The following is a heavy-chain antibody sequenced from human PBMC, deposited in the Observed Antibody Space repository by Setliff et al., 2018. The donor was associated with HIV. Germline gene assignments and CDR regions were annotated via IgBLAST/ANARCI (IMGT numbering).Heavy chain of an antibody. CDR1: GDSVNDRSYF. Sequence: SETLSLTCTVSGDSVNDRSYFWGWIRQPPGKGLEWIGTFYYNGDSRYNPSLKSRVTISVDTSKNQFSLKLTSVTAADTAVYYCARDTEMVKEGTDYWAQGTLVTVSS. CDR2: FYYNGDS. D-gene: IGHD5-18*01. J-gene: IGHJ4*02. CDR3: ARDTEMVKEGTDY. V-gene: IGHV4-39*01.